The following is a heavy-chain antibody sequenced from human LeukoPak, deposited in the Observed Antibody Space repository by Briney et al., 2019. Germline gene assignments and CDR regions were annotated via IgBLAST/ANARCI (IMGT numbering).Heavy chain of an antibody. J-gene: IGHJ5*02. CDR3: ARLVPAHNWFDP. CDR1: GGSISSYY. V-gene: IGHV4-59*01. Sequence: SETLSLTCTVSGGSISSYYWSWIRQPPGKGLEWIGYIYYSGSTNYNPSLKSRVTISVDTSKNQFSLKLSSVTAADTAVYYCARLVPAHNWFDPWGQGTLVTVSS. CDR2: IYYSGST. D-gene: IGHD3-16*02.